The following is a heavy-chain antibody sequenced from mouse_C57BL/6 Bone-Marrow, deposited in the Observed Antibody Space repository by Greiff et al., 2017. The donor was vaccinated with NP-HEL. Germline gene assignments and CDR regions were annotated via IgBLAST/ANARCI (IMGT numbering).Heavy chain of an antibody. CDR1: GYSFTGYY. CDR3: ARDDY. CDR2: INPSTGGT. V-gene: IGHV1-42*01. Sequence: EVKLVESGPELVKPGASVKISCKASGYSFTGYYMNWVKQSPEKSLEWIGEINPSTGGTTYNQKFKAKATLTVDKSSSTAYMQLKSLTSEDFAVYYCARDDYWGQGTSVTVSS. J-gene: IGHJ4*01.